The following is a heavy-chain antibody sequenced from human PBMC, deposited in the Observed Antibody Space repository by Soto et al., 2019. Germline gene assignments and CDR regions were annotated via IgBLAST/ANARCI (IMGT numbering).Heavy chain of an antibody. CDR3: ARAFSSGSGWMYYFDF. V-gene: IGHV4-4*02. CDR2: IYYTGAT. CDR1: TGSISSGNW. J-gene: IGHJ4*02. Sequence: QVQLRESGPGLVEASGTLSLTCEVSTGSISSGNWWSWVRQPPGKGLEWIGEIYYTGATNYNPSLKSRITMTIDKSKDHFSLSLRSATAADTAVYYCARAFSSGSGWMYYFDFWGQGTLVSVSS. D-gene: IGHD6-25*01.